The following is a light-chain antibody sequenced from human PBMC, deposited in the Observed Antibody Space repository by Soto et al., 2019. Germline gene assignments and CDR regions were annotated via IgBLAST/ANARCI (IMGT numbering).Light chain of an antibody. CDR1: SSNIGSTYD. CDR3: QSYDDSLSVHYV. V-gene: IGLV1-40*01. J-gene: IGLJ1*01. Sequence: QCVLTRPPSVSGAAGEGVTISCTGSSSNIGSTYDVQWYQQLPGTAPKLLIHGNTNRPSGVPDRFSGSKSGTSASLAITGLQADDEADYYCQSYDDSLSVHYVFGTGTKVTVL. CDR2: GNT.